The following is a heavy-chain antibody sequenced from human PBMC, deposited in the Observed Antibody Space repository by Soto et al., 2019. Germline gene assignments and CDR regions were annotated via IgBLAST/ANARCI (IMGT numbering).Heavy chain of an antibody. CDR2: IKSKNAGETT. Sequence: PGGSLRLSCAASGFSFRTTWMAWVRQAPGKGLEWVGRIKSKNAGETTDYADPVKGRFTISRDDSKDTVYLHMDSLETGDTAVYYCATGSHFSGSVFDHWGQGTLVTVSS. CDR3: ATGSHFSGSVFDH. D-gene: IGHD1-26*01. V-gene: IGHV3-15*05. J-gene: IGHJ4*02. CDR1: GFSFRTTW.